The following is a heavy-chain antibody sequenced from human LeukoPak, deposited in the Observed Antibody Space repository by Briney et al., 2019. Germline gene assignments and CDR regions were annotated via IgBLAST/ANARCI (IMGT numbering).Heavy chain of an antibody. CDR2: ISYDGSNK. CDR3: AKDGLSGSYDLNWFDP. J-gene: IGHJ5*02. V-gene: IGHV3-30*18. CDR1: GFTFSSYG. Sequence: GGSLRLSCAASGFTFSSYGMHWVRQAPGKGLEWVAVISYDGSNKYYADSVKGRFTISRDNSKNTLYLQMNSLRAEDTAVYYCAKDGLSGSYDLNWFDPWGQGTLVTVSS. D-gene: IGHD1-26*01.